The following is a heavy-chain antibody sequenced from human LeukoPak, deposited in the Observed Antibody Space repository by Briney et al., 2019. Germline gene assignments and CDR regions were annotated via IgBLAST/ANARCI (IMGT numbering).Heavy chain of an antibody. CDR3: ARSGLSLAAAGTAAHMYFDY. Sequence: ASVKVSCKASGGTFSSYAISWVRQAPGQGLEWMGGIIPIFGTANYAQKFQGRVTITTDESTSTAYMELSSLRSEDTAVYYCARSGLSLAAAGTAAHMYFDYWGQGTLVTVSS. CDR2: IIPIFGTA. V-gene: IGHV1-69*05. J-gene: IGHJ4*02. CDR1: GGTFSSYA. D-gene: IGHD6-13*01.